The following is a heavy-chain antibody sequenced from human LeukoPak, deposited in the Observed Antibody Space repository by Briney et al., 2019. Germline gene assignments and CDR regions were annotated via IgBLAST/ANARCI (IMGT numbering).Heavy chain of an antibody. CDR3: ATYRQVMLPFEA. CDR2: TFQGGGEI. V-gene: IGHV3-23*01. D-gene: IGHD5-18*01. CDR1: GFTFSDFA. J-gene: IGHJ5*02. Sequence: GGSLRLSCAASGFTFSDFAMILVRQPPGKGLEWVSSTFQGGGEIHYADSVRGRFTISRDNSRSTLFLQMNSLRGEDTAIYYRATYRQVMLPFEAWGQGTLVTVSS.